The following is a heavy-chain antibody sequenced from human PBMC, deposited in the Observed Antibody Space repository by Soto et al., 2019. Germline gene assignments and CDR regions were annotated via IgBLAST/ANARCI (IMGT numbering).Heavy chain of an antibody. J-gene: IGHJ4*02. Sequence: QVQLVQSGAEVKKPGSSVKISRQASGGTFSTSTISWVRQAPGQGLEWMGRTIPIVDRAIYAQNFQGRVTMTADKSTNTVYMEMFSLRSDDTAVYYCARAVAGTSILDSWGQGTLVTVSS. CDR3: ARAVAGTSILDS. V-gene: IGHV1-69*08. D-gene: IGHD6-19*01. CDR2: TIPIVDRA. CDR1: GGTFSTST.